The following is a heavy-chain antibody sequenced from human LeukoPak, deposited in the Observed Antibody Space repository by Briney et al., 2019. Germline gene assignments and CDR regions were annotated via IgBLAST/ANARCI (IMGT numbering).Heavy chain of an antibody. Sequence: ASVKVSCKVSGYTLTELSMHWARQAPGKGLERMGGFDPEDGETIYAQKFQGRVTMTEDTSTDTAYMELSSLRSEDTAVYYCATGSPQYNWNYGPLMDVWGQGTTVTVAS. J-gene: IGHJ6*02. V-gene: IGHV1-24*01. D-gene: IGHD1-7*01. CDR3: ATGSPQYNWNYGPLMDV. CDR1: GYTLTELS. CDR2: FDPEDGET.